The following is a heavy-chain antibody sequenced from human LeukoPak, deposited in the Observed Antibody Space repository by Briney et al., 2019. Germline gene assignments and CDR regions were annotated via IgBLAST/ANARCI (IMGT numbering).Heavy chain of an antibody. CDR3: AKGECNSGYCHSPY. CDR2: ISGGGDRT. Sequence: GGSLRLSCAASGFTFSNYAMTWVRQAPGKGLGWVSVISGGGDRTFYADSVKGRFTISRDNSKNTLHLQMKSLRDEDTAVYFCAKGECNSGYCHSPYWGQRTLVIVSS. V-gene: IGHV3-23*01. CDR1: GFTFSNYA. J-gene: IGHJ4*02. D-gene: IGHD2/OR15-2a*01.